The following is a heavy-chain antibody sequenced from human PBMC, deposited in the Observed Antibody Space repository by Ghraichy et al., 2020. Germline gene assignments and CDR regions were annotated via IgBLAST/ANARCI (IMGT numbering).Heavy chain of an antibody. CDR3: ARGGRIVFYDFWSGPSDY. D-gene: IGHD3-3*01. J-gene: IGHJ4*02. CDR2: MNPNTGNT. Sequence: ASVKVSCKASGYTFTSYDFNWVRQATGQGLEWMGWMNPNTGNTGYAQKFQGRVTITRNTSISTAYMELSSLRSEDTAVYYFARGGRIVFYDFWSGPSDYWGQGTLVTVSS. V-gene: IGHV1-8*03. CDR1: GYTFTSYD.